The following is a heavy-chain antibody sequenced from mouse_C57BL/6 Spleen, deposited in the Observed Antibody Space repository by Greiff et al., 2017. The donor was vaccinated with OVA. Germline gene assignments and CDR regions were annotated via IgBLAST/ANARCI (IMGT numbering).Heavy chain of an antibody. CDR2: INPYNGGT. CDR1: GYTFTDYY. Sequence: EVQLQQSGPVLVKPGASVKMSCKASGYTFTDYYMNWVKQSHGKSLEWIGVINPYNGGTSYNQKFKGKATLTVDKSSSTAYMELNSLTSEDSAVYYCARDSYDAMDYWGKGTSVTVSS. CDR3: ARDSYDAMDY. J-gene: IGHJ4*01. V-gene: IGHV1-19*01.